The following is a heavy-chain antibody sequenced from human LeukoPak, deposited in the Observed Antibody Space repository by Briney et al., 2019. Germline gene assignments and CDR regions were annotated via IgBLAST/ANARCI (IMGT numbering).Heavy chain of an antibody. CDR2: ISAYNGNT. J-gene: IGHJ4*02. Sequence: ASVPVSCKASGYTFTSYGIRWLRQAPAQGLAGVGWISAYNGNTNYPHKLQGRVTLTTDTPTNTAYMEARSQRSDDTAVYYCARAPAALLWFGESVNFDYWGQGALVTVSS. D-gene: IGHD3-10*01. CDR3: ARAPAALLWFGESVNFDY. V-gene: IGHV1-18*04. CDR1: GYTFTSYG.